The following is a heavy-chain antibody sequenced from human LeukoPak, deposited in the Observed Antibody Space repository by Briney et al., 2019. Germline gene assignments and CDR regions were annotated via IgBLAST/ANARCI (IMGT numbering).Heavy chain of an antibody. Sequence: GSSVKVSCKASGGTFSSYGISWVRQAPGQGLEWMGWISAYNGNTNYAQKLQGRVTMTTDTSTSTAYMELRSLRSDDTAVYYCARNPYYYDSSGYYPRGPYHYYYMDVWGKGTTVTVSS. J-gene: IGHJ6*03. CDR3: ARNPYYYDSSGYYPRGPYHYYYMDV. CDR2: ISAYNGNT. V-gene: IGHV1-18*01. CDR1: GGTFSSYG. D-gene: IGHD3-22*01.